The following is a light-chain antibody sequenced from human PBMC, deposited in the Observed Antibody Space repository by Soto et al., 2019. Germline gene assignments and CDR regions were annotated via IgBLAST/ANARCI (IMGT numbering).Light chain of an antibody. Sequence: QSVLTQPPSVSGSPGQSVTVSCTGNNSDVGSYNRVSWYQQSPGTAPKLMIYEVSDRPSGVPDRFSGSKSGNTASLTISGLQAEDEADYYCSSYTSSSTYVFGTGTKVTVL. CDR2: EVS. CDR1: NSDVGSYNR. CDR3: SSYTSSSTYV. J-gene: IGLJ1*01. V-gene: IGLV2-18*02.